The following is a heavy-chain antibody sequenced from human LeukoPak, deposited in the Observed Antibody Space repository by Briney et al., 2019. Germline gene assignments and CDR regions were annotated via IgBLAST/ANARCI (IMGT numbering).Heavy chain of an antibody. CDR1: GGSISSYY. CDR3: ARNYDSSGYTAFGY. V-gene: IGHV4-59*01. D-gene: IGHD3-22*01. CDR2: IYYSGST. J-gene: IGHJ4*02. Sequence: KPSETLSLTCTVSGGSISSYYWSWIRQPPGKGLEWIGHIYYSGSTNYNPSLKSRVTISVDTSMSQFSLNLSSVTAADTAVYYCARNYDSSGYTAFGYWGRGTLVTVSS.